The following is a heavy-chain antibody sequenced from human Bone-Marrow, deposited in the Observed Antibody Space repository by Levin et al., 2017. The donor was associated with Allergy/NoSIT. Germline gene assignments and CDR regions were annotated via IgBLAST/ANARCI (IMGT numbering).Heavy chain of an antibody. D-gene: IGHD6-13*01. J-gene: IGHJ4*02. CDR1: GFSLDGSA. Sequence: LSLTCAASGFSLDGSAMHWVRQAPGKGLEWVSGISSNSGTIGYADSVKGRFTISRDNAKNSLYLQMNSLRGEDSALYYCAKASNLRGSIAAADYWGQGTLVTVSS. CDR3: AKASNLRGSIAAADY. V-gene: IGHV3-9*01. CDR2: ISSNSGTI.